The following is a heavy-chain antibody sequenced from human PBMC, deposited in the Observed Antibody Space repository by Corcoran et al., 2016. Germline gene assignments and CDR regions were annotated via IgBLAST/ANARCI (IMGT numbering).Heavy chain of an antibody. Sequence: QVQLVESGGGVVQPGRSLRLSCAASGFTFSSYGMHWVRQAPGKGLEWVAVISYDGSHKYYADSVKGRFTISRDNSKNTLYLQMNSLRAEDTAVYYCAKGGTGTTILPDYWGQGTLVTVSS. CDR2: ISYDGSHK. CDR1: GFTFSSYG. CDR3: AKGGTGTTILPDY. V-gene: IGHV3-30*18. J-gene: IGHJ4*02. D-gene: IGHD1-7*01.